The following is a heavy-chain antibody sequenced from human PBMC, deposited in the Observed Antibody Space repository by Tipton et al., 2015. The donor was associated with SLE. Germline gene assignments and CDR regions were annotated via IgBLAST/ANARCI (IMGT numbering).Heavy chain of an antibody. CDR3: AKAAVTTSPFDY. J-gene: IGHJ4*02. CDR2: ISWNSGSI. Sequence: SLRLSCAASGFTFDDYAMHWVRQAPGKGLEWVSGISWNSGSIGYADSVKGRFTIFRDNAKNSLYLQMNSLRAEDTALYYCAKAAVTTSPFDYWGQGTLVTVSS. D-gene: IGHD4-17*01. CDR1: GFTFDDYA. V-gene: IGHV3-9*01.